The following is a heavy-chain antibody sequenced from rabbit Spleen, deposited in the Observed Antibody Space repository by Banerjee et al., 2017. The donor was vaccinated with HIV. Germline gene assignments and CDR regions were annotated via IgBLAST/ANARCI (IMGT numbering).Heavy chain of an antibody. CDR2: FYVGSSATT. V-gene: IGHV1S45*01. CDR3: ARKAGYVNWGYHL. Sequence: QEQLVESGGDLVKPGASLTLTCTASGFSFSSDYDMCWVRQAPGKGLEWITCFYVGSSATTYYASWAKGRFTISKTSSTTVTLQMTSLTAADTATYFCARKAGYVNWGYHLWGQGTLVTVS. CDR1: GFSFSSDYD. J-gene: IGHJ4*01. D-gene: IGHD3-1*01.